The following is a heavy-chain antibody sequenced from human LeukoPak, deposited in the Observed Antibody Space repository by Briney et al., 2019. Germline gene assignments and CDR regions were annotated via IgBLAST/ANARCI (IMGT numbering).Heavy chain of an antibody. Sequence: SGPTLVKPSETLSLTCTVSGGSVSSGSYYWSWIRQPPGKGLEWIGHIYYSGSTYYNPSLKSRITISVDTSKNQFSLKLSSVTAADTAVYYCARVGVRFWEAFDIWGQGTLVTVSS. J-gene: IGHJ3*02. CDR3: ARVGVRFWEAFDI. CDR1: GGSVSSGSYY. CDR2: IYYSGST. D-gene: IGHD3-3*01. V-gene: IGHV4-61*01.